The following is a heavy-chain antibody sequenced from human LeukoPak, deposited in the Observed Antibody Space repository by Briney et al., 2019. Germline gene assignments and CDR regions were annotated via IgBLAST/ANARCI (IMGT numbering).Heavy chain of an antibody. J-gene: IGHJ4*02. V-gene: IGHV4-38-2*01. Sequence: SETLSLTCAVSVYSISSGYYWGWIRQPPGKGLGWIGSIYHSGSTYYNPSLKSRVTISVDTPKNQFSLKLSSVTAADTAVYYCARHEPRSSSWFWVYWGQGTLVTVSS. CDR3: ARHEPRSSSWFWVY. CDR2: IYHSGST. D-gene: IGHD6-13*01. CDR1: VYSISSGYY.